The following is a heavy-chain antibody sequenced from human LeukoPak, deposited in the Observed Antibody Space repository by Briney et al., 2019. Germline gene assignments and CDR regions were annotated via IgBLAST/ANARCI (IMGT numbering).Heavy chain of an antibody. CDR1: GGSISSSSYY. J-gene: IGHJ5*02. V-gene: IGHV4-39*01. D-gene: IGHD1-26*01. CDR2: IYYSGST. CDR3: ARHASYHSGSYVSSRRLGWFDP. Sequence: NPSETLSLTCTVSGGSISSSSYYWGWIRQPPGKGLEWIGSIYYSGSTYYNPSLKSRATISVGTSKNQFSLKLSSVTAADTAVYYCARHASYHSGSYVSSRRLGWFDPWGQGTLVTVSS.